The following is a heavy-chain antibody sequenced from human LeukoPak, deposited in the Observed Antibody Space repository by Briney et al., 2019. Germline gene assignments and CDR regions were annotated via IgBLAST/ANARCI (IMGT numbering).Heavy chain of an antibody. Sequence: GGSLRLSCAASGFTFSSYAMSWVRQAPGKGLEWVSVISGGGGNTYYTDSVKGRFTISRDNSKNTLFLQMNSLRDEDTAVYYCARDGYPGGDYWGQGTLVTVSS. V-gene: IGHV3-23*01. J-gene: IGHJ4*02. CDR2: ISGGGGNT. CDR1: GFTFSSYA. D-gene: IGHD3-22*01. CDR3: ARDGYPGGDY.